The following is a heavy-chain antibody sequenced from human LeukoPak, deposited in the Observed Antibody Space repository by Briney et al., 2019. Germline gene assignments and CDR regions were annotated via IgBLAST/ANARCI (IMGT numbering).Heavy chain of an antibody. CDR3: ARWGVVPAFNWFDP. J-gene: IGHJ5*02. CDR1: GGSISSYY. CDR2: IYYSGST. V-gene: IGHV4-59*01. Sequence: SETLSLTCTVSGGSISSYYWSWIRQPPGKGLEWIGYIYYSGSTNYNPSLKSRVAISVDTSKNQFSLKLSSVTAADTAVYCCARWGVVPAFNWFDPWGQGTLVTVSS. D-gene: IGHD2-2*01.